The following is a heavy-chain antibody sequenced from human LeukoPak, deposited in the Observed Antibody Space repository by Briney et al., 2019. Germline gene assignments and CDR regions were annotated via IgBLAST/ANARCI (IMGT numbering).Heavy chain of an antibody. CDR1: GGSISSYY. CDR2: IYYSGST. Sequence: SETLSLTCTVSGGSISSYYWSWIRQPPGKGLEWIGYIYYSGSTNYNPSLKSRVTISVDTSKNQFSLKLSSVTAAVTAVYYCARFDGYYYYGMDVWGQGTTVTVSS. J-gene: IGHJ6*02. V-gene: IGHV4-59*01. D-gene: IGHD3-9*01. CDR3: ARFDGYYYYGMDV.